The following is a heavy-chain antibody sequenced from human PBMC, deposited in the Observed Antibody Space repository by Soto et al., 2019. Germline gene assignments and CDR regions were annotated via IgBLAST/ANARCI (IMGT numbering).Heavy chain of an antibody. D-gene: IGHD4-17*01. Sequence: EVQLLESGGGLEQPGGSLRLSCAVSGFTFSSFAMTWVRQAPGKGLEWVSGISGDGISTYYTDSVKGRFTISRDTSKNTLDLQMTRLGVEDTAVYFCAREVWRTVTTVAVADYYYDGMDVWGQGTTVTVSS. CDR1: GFTFSSFA. J-gene: IGHJ6*02. CDR3: AREVWRTVTTVAVADYYYDGMDV. CDR2: ISGDGIST. V-gene: IGHV3-23*01.